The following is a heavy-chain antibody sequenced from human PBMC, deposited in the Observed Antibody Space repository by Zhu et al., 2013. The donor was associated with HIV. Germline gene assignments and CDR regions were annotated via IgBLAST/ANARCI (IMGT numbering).Heavy chain of an antibody. V-gene: IGHV1-69*06. D-gene: IGHD1-26*01. CDR1: GDTSFTYA. CDR3: AKVAGAYIVGKFYFQS. Sequence: QVHLVQSGAELRSLGSSVKVACTASGDTSFTYALAWVRQTPGHGLEWMGAHIPVFDAPRYSQRFQGRVTFTADRSSRTAYMELSHVQSEDTAVYYCAKVAGAYIVGKFYFQSWGQGTLVSVSS. CDR2: HIPVFDAP. J-gene: IGHJ4*02.